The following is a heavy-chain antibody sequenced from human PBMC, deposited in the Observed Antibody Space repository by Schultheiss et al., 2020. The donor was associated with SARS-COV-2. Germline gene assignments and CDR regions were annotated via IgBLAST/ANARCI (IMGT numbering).Heavy chain of an antibody. CDR2: ISGSGGST. CDR3: AKDGGITMIVVVITYLDY. Sequence: GGSLRLSCAASGFTFSSYGMHWVRQAPGKGLEWVSAISGSGGSTYYADSVKGRFTISRDNSKNTLYLQMNSLRAEDTAVYYCAKDGGITMIVVVITYLDYWGQGTLVTVSS. V-gene: IGHV3-23*01. CDR1: GFTFSSYG. D-gene: IGHD3-22*01. J-gene: IGHJ4*02.